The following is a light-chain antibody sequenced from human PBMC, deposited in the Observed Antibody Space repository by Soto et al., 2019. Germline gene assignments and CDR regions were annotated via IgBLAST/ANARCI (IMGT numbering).Light chain of an antibody. Sequence: QTVVTQEPSFSVSPGGTVTLTRGVTPGSVSTTYYHSWYQQTPGQAPRPLIYSTNIRSSGVPDRFSGSILGNKAALTITGAQAEDESDYHCMLYMGGGLVVFGGGTKVTVL. CDR2: STN. V-gene: IGLV8-61*01. CDR1: PGSVSTTYY. CDR3: MLYMGGGLVV. J-gene: IGLJ2*01.